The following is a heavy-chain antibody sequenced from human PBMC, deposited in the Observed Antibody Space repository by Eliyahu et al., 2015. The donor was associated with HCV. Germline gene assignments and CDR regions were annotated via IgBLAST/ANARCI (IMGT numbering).Heavy chain of an antibody. V-gene: IGHV3-21*01. CDR3: ARDRGYSSSSSLDY. D-gene: IGHD6-6*01. Sequence: EVQLVESGGGLVKPGGSLRLSXAAXGFSFSGXSMNWVRQAPGKGLEWGSYISSTSSYIFYAESVKGRFTVSRDNAKNSLYLQMNSLRAEDTAVYYCARDRGYSSSSSLDYWGQGTLVTVSS. J-gene: IGHJ4*02. CDR1: GFSFSGXS. CDR2: ISSTSSYI.